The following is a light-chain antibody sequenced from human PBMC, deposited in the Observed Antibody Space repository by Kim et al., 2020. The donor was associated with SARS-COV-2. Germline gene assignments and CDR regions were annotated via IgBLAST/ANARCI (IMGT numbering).Light chain of an antibody. CDR2: RDS. V-gene: IGLV3-1*01. Sequence: VSPGQTASITCSGDELGDKYACWYQQRPGQSPVLVIYRDSKRPSGIPERFSGSNSGNTATLTISGTQAMDEADYYCQAWDSSTVVFGGGTQLTVL. CDR1: ELGDKY. J-gene: IGLJ2*01. CDR3: QAWDSSTVV.